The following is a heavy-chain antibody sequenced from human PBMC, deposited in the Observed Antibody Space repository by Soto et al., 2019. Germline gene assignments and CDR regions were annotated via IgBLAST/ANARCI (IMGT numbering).Heavy chain of an antibody. Sequence: QVQLVESGGGVVQPGRSLRLSCAASGFTFSSYAMLWVRQAPGKGLEWVAVISYDGSNKYYADSVKGRFTISRDNSKNTLYLQMNSLRAEDTAVYYCAREKSIAARPLDYWGQGTLVTVSS. D-gene: IGHD6-6*01. J-gene: IGHJ4*02. CDR3: AREKSIAARPLDY. CDR1: GFTFSSYA. CDR2: ISYDGSNK. V-gene: IGHV3-30-3*01.